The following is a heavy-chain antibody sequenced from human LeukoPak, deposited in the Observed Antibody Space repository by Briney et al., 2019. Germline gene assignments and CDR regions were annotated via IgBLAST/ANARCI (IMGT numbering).Heavy chain of an antibody. J-gene: IGHJ6*02. V-gene: IGHV1-18*01. Sequence: ALVKVSCKASGYTFTSYGISWVRQAPGQGLEWMGRISGYNGNTKYAHKVQGRVTMTTDTSTGTAYMELRSLRSDDTAVYYCARAYSYGSDYYYGMDVWGQGTTVTVSS. CDR1: GYTFTSYG. CDR3: ARAYSYGSDYYYGMDV. CDR2: ISGYNGNT. D-gene: IGHD5-18*01.